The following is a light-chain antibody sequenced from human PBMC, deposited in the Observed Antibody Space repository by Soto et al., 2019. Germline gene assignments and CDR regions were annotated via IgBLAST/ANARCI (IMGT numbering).Light chain of an antibody. CDR1: QSVSSK. Sequence: EIVMTQSPATLSVSPGEGASLSCRASQSVSSKLACYQQKPGQAPRLLIYGASTRATGIPARFSISGSGTEFTLIISSLQSEDFALYYCQQYNDWPLTFGQGTKVDIK. CDR2: GAS. V-gene: IGKV3-15*01. CDR3: QQYNDWPLT. J-gene: IGKJ1*01.